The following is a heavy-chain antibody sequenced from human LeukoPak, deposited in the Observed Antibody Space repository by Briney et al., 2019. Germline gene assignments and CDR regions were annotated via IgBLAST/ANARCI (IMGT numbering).Heavy chain of an antibody. CDR2: IIPIFGTA. CDR1: GGTFRSYA. D-gene: IGHD1-1*01. V-gene: IGHV1-69*05. CDR3: ARGERSAQGARFDY. Sequence: SVKVSCQASGGTFRSYAISWVRQAPGQGLEWMGGIIPIFGTANYAQKFQGRVTITTDESTSTAYMELSSLRSEDTAVYYCARGERSAQGARFDYWGQGTLVTVSS. J-gene: IGHJ4*02.